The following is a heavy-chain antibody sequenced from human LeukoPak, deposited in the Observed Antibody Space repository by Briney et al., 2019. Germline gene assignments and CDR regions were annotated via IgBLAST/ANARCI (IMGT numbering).Heavy chain of an antibody. D-gene: IGHD6-19*01. CDR3: ARAGGGSASYFAY. Sequence: GGSLRLSFATSGFTFGDYYMSWIRQAPGKGLEWVSYISSSSTYTKYADSVKGRFTIFRDNAKNSLFLQMNSLRAEDTAVYYCARAGGGSASYFAYWGQGALVTVSS. J-gene: IGHJ4*02. CDR2: ISSSSTYT. CDR1: GFTFGDYY. V-gene: IGHV3-11*05.